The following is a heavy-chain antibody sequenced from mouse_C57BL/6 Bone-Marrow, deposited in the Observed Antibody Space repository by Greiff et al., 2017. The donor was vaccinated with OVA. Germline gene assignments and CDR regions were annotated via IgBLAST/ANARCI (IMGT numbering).Heavy chain of an antibody. V-gene: IGHV1-61*01. D-gene: IGHD1-1*01. Sequence: VQLQQPGAELVRPGSSVKLSCKASGYTFTSYWMDWVKQRPGQGLEWIGNIYPSDSETHYNQKFKDKATLTVDKSSSTAYMQLSSLTSEDSAVYFCARGYYGSSWGWGQGTTLTVSS. J-gene: IGHJ2*01. CDR2: IYPSDSET. CDR1: GYTFTSYW. CDR3: ARGYYGSSWG.